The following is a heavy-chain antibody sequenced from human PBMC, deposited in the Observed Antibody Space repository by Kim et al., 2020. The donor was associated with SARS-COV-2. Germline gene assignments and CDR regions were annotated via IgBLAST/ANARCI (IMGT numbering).Heavy chain of an antibody. Sequence: GGSLRLSCAASGFTFSSYGMHWVRQAPGKGLEWVAVISYDGSNKYYADSVKGRFTISRDNSKNTLYLQMNSLRAEDTAVYYGAKGGCGYSYGDSGYFDYWGQGTLVTVSS. J-gene: IGHJ4*02. CDR1: GFTFSSYG. CDR2: ISYDGSNK. D-gene: IGHD5-18*01. V-gene: IGHV3-30*18. CDR3: AKGGCGYSYGDSGYFDY.